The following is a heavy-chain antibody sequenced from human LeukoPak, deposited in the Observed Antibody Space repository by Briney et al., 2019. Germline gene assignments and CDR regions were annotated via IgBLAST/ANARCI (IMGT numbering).Heavy chain of an antibody. Sequence: PGGSLRLSCAASGFTFSSYSMNWVRQAPGKGLEWVSSISSSSSYIYYADSVKGQFTISRDNAKNSLYLQMNSLRAEDTAVYYCAREGEQWLVANWFDPWGQGTLVTVSS. V-gene: IGHV3-21*01. CDR2: ISSSSSYI. CDR1: GFTFSSYS. CDR3: AREGEQWLVANWFDP. D-gene: IGHD6-19*01. J-gene: IGHJ5*02.